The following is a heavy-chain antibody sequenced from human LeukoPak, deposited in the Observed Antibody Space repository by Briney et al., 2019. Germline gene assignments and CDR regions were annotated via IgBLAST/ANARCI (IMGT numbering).Heavy chain of an antibody. V-gene: IGHV3-53*01. CDR3: ARAGRDGYNYADY. CDR1: GLTVSSNY. D-gene: IGHD5-24*01. CDR2: IYSGGST. J-gene: IGHJ4*02. Sequence: GGSLRLSCAASGLTVSSNYMSWVRLAPGKGLEWVSVIYSGGSTYYADSVKGRFTISRDNSKNTLYLQMNSLRAEDTAVYYCARAGRDGYNYADYWGQGTLVTVSS.